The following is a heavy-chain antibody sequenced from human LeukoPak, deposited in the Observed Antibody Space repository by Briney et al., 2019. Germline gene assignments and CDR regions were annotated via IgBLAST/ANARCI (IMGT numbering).Heavy chain of an antibody. CDR1: GGSISSSSYS. Sequence: ASETLSLTCAVSGGSISSSSYSWGWIRQPPGEGLDWIGSIHYSRSTYYNPSLKSRVTISVDTSKNQFSLRLSSVTAADTAVYYCARHVYSSSSGLNRFDPWGQGTLVTVSS. V-gene: IGHV4-39*01. J-gene: IGHJ5*02. CDR3: ARHVYSSSSGLNRFDP. CDR2: IHYSRST. D-gene: IGHD6-6*01.